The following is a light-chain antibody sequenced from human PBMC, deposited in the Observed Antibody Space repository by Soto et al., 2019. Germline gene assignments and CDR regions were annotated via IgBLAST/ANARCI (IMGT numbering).Light chain of an antibody. CDR3: SSYTRSSTPWV. CDR2: EVS. V-gene: IGLV2-14*01. Sequence: QSALTQPASVSGSPGQSITISCTGTSSDVGGYNYVSWYQQHPRKAPKLMIYEVSNRPSGVSNRFSGSNSGNTASLTISGLQDADEADYYFSSYTRSSTPWVFGRGTKLTVL. J-gene: IGLJ3*02. CDR1: SSDVGGYNY.